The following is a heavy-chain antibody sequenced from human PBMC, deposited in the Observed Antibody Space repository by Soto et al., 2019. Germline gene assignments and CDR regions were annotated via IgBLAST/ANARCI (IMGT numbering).Heavy chain of an antibody. CDR1: GDSVTSRSYY. V-gene: IGHV4-61*01. CDR3: ARGNIAASGTKFDP. D-gene: IGHD6-13*01. CDR2: IYYSGNI. J-gene: IGHJ5*02. Sequence: QVPLQESGPGLVKPSETLSLTCTVSGDSVTSRSYYWTWVRQPPGKGLEWIGYIYYSGNINYNPSLKSRFTISVDTSTNQFSLKLTSVTAADTAIYYCARGNIAASGTKFDPWGQGILVTVSS.